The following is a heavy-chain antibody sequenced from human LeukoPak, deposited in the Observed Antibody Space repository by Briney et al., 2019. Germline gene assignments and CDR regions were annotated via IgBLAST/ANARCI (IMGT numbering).Heavy chain of an antibody. CDR3: ASTVHRDYYYYYMDV. D-gene: IGHD4-11*01. J-gene: IGHJ6*03. CDR2: INYSGTT. CDR1: GGSISSSSYY. V-gene: IGHV4-39*07. Sequence: PSETLSLTCTVSGGSISSSSYYWGWIRQPPGKGLEWIGSINYSGTTYYNPSLKSRVTISVDTSKNQFSLKLSSVTAADTAVYYCASTVHRDYYYYYMDVWGKGTTVTVSS.